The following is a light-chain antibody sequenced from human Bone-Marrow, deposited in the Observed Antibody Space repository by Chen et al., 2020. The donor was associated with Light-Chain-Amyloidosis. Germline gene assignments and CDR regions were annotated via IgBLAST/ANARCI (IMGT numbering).Light chain of an antibody. CDR3: QQRGNWPPT. CDR1: QSISSL. V-gene: IGKV3-11*01. Sequence: IVLTQSPATPSLSPGERATLSCRASQSISSLLVWYQQKPGQAPRLLIYDASTRAPGIPPRFSGGGSGTDFTLTISSLEPEDFAVYYCQQRGNWPPTFGPGTKVEI. J-gene: IGKJ3*01. CDR2: DAS.